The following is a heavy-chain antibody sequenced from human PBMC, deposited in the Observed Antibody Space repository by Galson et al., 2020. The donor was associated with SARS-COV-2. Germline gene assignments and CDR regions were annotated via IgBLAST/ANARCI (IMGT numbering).Heavy chain of an antibody. CDR2: IHYSGST. CDR1: GGSISSSSYY. CDR3: ARDGVVPAASEYFQH. Sequence: SQTLSLTCIVSGGSISSSSYYWGWIRQPPGKGLEWIGSIHYSGSTYYNPSLKSRVTISVDTSKNQFSLKLSSVTAADTAVYYCARDGVVPAASEYFQHWGQGTLVTVSS. J-gene: IGHJ1*01. V-gene: IGHV4-39*07. D-gene: IGHD2-2*01.